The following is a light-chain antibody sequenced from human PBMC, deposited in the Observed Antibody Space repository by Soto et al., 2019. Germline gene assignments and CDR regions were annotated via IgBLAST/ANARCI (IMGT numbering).Light chain of an antibody. Sequence: DIQMTQSPSSLSASVGDRVTITCRASQSITTYLNWYQHKPGKAPELLIYTASSLQSGVPSRFSGTGSGTDFTLTISNLQPDDFATYFCQQYHNYPRTFGQGTKV. V-gene: IGKV1-39*01. CDR1: QSITTY. J-gene: IGKJ1*01. CDR3: QQYHNYPRT. CDR2: TAS.